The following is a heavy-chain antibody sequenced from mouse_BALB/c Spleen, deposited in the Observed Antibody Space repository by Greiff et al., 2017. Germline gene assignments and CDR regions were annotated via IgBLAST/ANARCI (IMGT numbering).Heavy chain of an antibody. CDR2: INPGSGGT. J-gene: IGHJ4*01. CDR3: ARMDDCYYPSMDY. Sequence: QVQLQQSGAELVRPGTSVKVSCKASGYAFTNYLIEWVKQRPGQGLEWIGVINPGSGGTNYNEKFKGKATLTADKSSSTAYMQLSSLTSDDSAVYFCARMDDCYYPSMDYWGQGTSVTVSS. CDR1: GYAFTNYL. D-gene: IGHD2-3*01. V-gene: IGHV1-54*01.